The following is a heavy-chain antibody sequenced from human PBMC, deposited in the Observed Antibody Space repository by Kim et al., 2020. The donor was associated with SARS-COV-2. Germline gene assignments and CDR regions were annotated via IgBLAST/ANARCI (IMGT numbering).Heavy chain of an antibody. Sequence: ASVKVSCKVSGYTLTELSMHWVRQAPGKGLEWMGGFDPEDGETIYAQKFQGRVTMTEDTSTDTAYMELSSLRSEDTAVYYCATDFAGNYHTHPWFDYWGQGTLVTVSS. J-gene: IGHJ4*02. CDR1: GYTLTELS. CDR2: FDPEDGET. V-gene: IGHV1-24*01. D-gene: IGHD4-4*01. CDR3: ATDFAGNYHTHPWFDY.